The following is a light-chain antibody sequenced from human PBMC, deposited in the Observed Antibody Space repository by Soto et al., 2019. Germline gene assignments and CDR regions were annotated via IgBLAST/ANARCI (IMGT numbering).Light chain of an antibody. CDR1: GGSIATNY. CDR2: EDD. Sequence: NFMLTQPHSVSESPGKTVTISCTGSGGSIATNYVQWHQQRPGSAPTTVIYEDDKRPSGVPDRFSGSIDRSSNSASLIISGLQTEDEADYYCQSHDSTNVVFGRGTKFTVL. J-gene: IGLJ2*01. V-gene: IGLV6-57*02. CDR3: QSHDSTNVV.